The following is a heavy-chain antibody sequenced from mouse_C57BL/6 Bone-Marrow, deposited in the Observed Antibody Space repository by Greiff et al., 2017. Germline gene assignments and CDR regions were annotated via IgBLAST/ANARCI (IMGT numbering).Heavy chain of an antibody. CDR1: GFTFSDYG. J-gene: IGHJ1*03. V-gene: IGHV5-17*01. CDR2: ISSGSSTI. D-gene: IGHD1-1*01. Sequence: EVQVVESGGGLVKPGGSLKLSCAASGFTFSDYGMYWVRQAPEKGLEWVAYISSGSSTIYYADTVKGRFTISRDNAKNTLFLQMTSLRSEDTAMYYCARTTTVAWYFDVWGTGTTVTVSS. CDR3: ARTTTVAWYFDV.